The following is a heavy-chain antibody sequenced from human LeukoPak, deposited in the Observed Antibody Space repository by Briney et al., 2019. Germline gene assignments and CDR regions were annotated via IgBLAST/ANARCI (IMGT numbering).Heavy chain of an antibody. J-gene: IGHJ4*02. V-gene: IGHV3-23*01. CDR2: ISGSGGST. Sequence: PGGSLRLSCAASGFTFSSYGMSWVRQAPGKGLEWVSAISGSGGSTYYADSVKGRFTISRDNSKNTLYLQMNSLRAEDTAVYYCAKVAQPFIVVVTAIPFDYWGQGTLVTVSS. CDR1: GFTFSSYG. CDR3: AKVAQPFIVVVTAIPFDY. D-gene: IGHD2-21*02.